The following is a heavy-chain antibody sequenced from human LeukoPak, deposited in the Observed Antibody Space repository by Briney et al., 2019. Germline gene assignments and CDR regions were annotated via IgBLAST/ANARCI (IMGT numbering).Heavy chain of an antibody. CDR3: ARGGRTVTYFDS. CDR2: IYYSGST. D-gene: IGHD4-11*01. V-gene: IGHV4-31*03. J-gene: IGHJ4*02. Sequence: KPSETLSLTCTVSGGSISSGGYYWSWIRPHPGKGLEWIGYIYYSGSTYYNPSLKSRVTISVDTARNQFSLKLSSVTAADTAVYYCARGGRTVTYFDSWGQGTLVTVSS. CDR1: GGSISSGGYY.